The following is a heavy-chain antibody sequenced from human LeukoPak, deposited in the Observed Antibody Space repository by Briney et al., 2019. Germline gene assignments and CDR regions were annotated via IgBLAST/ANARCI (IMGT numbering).Heavy chain of an antibody. CDR2: FDPEDGET. Sequence: GASVKVSCKVSGYTLTELSMHWERQAPGKGLEWMGGFDPEDGETIYAQKFQGRVTMTEDTSTDTAYMELSSLRSEDTAVYYCATDLMTTVTKTEIDDYWGQGTLVTVSS. V-gene: IGHV1-24*01. D-gene: IGHD4-17*01. CDR1: GYTLTELS. J-gene: IGHJ4*02. CDR3: ATDLMTTVTKTEIDDY.